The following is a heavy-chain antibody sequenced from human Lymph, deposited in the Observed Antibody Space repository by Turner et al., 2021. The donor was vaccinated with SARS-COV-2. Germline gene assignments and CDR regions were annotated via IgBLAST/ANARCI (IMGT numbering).Heavy chain of an antibody. CDR1: GYTFTSYY. J-gene: IGHJ4*02. CDR3: ARVGPGGFDY. D-gene: IGHD2-15*01. Sequence: QVQLVQSGAEVKKPGASVKVSCKASGYTFTSYYMHWVRQAPGQGLEWMGIINPSGDSTCYAQKFQGRVTMTRDTSTSTVYMELSSLRSEDTAVYYCARVGPGGFDYWGQGTPVTVSS. V-gene: IGHV1-46*01. CDR2: INPSGDST.